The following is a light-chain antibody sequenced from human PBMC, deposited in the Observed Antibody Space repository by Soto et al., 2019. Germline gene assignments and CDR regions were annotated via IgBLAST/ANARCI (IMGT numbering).Light chain of an antibody. CDR2: DAS. CDR1: QRIRTS. CDR3: QHYGGSAWT. Sequence: DVQMTQSPSSLSASVGDRVTITCRASQRIRTSLNWYQQKPGKAPKFLIYDASSLQSEVPSRFSGSGSGTDFTLTISRLEPEDFALYYCQHYGGSAWTFGQGTKVEIK. V-gene: IGKV1-39*01. J-gene: IGKJ1*01.